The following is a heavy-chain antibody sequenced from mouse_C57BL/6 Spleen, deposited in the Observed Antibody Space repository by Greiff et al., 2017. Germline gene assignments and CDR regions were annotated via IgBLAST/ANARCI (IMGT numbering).Heavy chain of an antibody. J-gene: IGHJ4*01. CDR3: AMGYSNDYYAMDY. Sequence: EVQLKESGPGLVKPSQSLSLTCSVTGYSITSGYYWNWIRQFPGNKLEWMGYISYDGSNNYNPSLKNRISITRDTSKNQFFLKLNSVTTEDTATYYCAMGYSNDYYAMDYWGQGTSVTVSS. V-gene: IGHV3-6*01. CDR2: ISYDGSN. CDR1: GYSITSGYY. D-gene: IGHD2-5*01.